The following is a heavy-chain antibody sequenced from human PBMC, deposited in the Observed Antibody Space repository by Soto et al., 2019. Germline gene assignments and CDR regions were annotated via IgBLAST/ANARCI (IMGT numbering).Heavy chain of an antibody. CDR2: IYSGGST. CDR3: ARDAQDRRYCSSTSCPSGYYYYYYMDV. D-gene: IGHD2-2*01. J-gene: IGHJ6*03. V-gene: IGHV3-66*01. Sequence: GSLRLSCAASGFTVSSNYMSWVRQAPGKGLEWVSVIYSGGSTYYADSVKGRFTISRDNSKNTLYLQMNSLRAEDTAVYYCARDAQDRRYCSSTSCPSGYYYYYYMDVWGKGTTVTVSS. CDR1: GFTVSSNY.